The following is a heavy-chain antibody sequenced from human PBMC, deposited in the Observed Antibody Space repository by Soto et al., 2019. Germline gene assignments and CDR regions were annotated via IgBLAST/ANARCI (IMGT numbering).Heavy chain of an antibody. D-gene: IGHD2-21*02. J-gene: IGHJ6*02. V-gene: IGHV2-5*02. Sequence: QVNLKESGPTLVKPTQTLTLTCTVSGLSLRTTGVGVGWVRQPPGKGLEWLALLYWADDKRYSPSLRSRLTIAKDISEKQVVLTMTNIDTVDTATYYCVQSRCGGDCLEIYSSHAYNGLDVWGQGTTVTVSS. CDR1: GLSLRTTGVG. CDR2: LYWADDK. CDR3: VQSRCGGDCLEIYSSHAYNGLDV.